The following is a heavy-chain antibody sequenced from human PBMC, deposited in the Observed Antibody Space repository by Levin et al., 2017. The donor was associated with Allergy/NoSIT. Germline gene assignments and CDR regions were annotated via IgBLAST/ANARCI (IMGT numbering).Heavy chain of an antibody. V-gene: IGHV4-59*08. Sequence: SETLSLTCTVSGGSITSYYWSWIRQPPGKGLEWIGYIYYSGTTNYNPSLRSRVTISVDTSKNQFSLKLTSVTAADTAVYYCARLVGGIGYFDYWGQGALVTVSS. D-gene: IGHD3-10*01. CDR1: GGSITSYY. CDR2: IYYSGTT. J-gene: IGHJ4*02. CDR3: ARLVGGIGYFDY.